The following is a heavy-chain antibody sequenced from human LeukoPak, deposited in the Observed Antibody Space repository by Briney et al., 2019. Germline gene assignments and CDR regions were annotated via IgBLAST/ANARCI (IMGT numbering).Heavy chain of an antibody. CDR3: ARASVVTSPFDY. CDR1: GFTFTSYW. D-gene: IGHD4-23*01. CDR2: IHSDGTST. V-gene: IGHV3-74*01. Sequence: GGSLRLSCAASGFTFTSYWMHWVRQVPGKGLVWVSRIHSDGTSTNYADSVKGRFTISRDNAKNSLYLQMNTLRADDTAVYYCARASVVTSPFDYWGQGTLVTVSS. J-gene: IGHJ4*02.